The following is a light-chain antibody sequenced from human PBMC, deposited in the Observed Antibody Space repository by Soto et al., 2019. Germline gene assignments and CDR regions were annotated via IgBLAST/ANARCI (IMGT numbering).Light chain of an antibody. CDR3: QQYYSTLT. Sequence: DIVMTQFPDSLAVSLGERATINCKSSQSLLYSSNNKNYLAWYQQKPGQPPKLLIYWASTRESGVPDRFSGSGSGTDFTLTISSLQAEDVAVYYCQQYYSTLTFGGGTKVDIK. CDR2: WAS. J-gene: IGKJ4*01. V-gene: IGKV4-1*01. CDR1: QSLLYSSNNKNY.